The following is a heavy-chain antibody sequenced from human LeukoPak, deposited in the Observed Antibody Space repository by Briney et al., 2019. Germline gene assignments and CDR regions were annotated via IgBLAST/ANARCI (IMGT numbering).Heavy chain of an antibody. CDR1: GYTFTSYD. D-gene: IGHD1-1*01. CDR2: INPNSGGT. Sequence: ASVKVSCKASGYTFTSYDINWVRQAPGQGLGWMGWINPNSGGTNYAQKFQGRVTMTRDTSISTAYMELSRLRSDDTAVYYCAGXXXXXWNDGWFDPWGQGTLVTVSS. CDR3: AGXXXXXWNDGWFDP. J-gene: IGHJ5*02. V-gene: IGHV1-2*02.